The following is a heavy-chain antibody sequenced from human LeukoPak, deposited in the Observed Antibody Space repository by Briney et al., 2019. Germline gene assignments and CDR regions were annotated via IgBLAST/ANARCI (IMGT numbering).Heavy chain of an antibody. J-gene: IGHJ5*02. Sequence: KPSETLSLTCTVSGGYIGSYYWSWIRQPPGRGLEWIGYIYYSGSTNYNPSLKSRVTISVDTSKNQFSLKLSSVTAADTAVYYCARDIENWFDPWGQGTLVTVSS. CDR1: GGYIGSYY. D-gene: IGHD1-26*01. CDR3: ARDIENWFDP. CDR2: IYYSGST. V-gene: IGHV4-59*01.